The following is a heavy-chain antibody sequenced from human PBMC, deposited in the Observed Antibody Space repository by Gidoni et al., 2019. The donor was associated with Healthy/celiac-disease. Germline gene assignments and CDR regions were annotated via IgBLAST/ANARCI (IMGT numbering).Heavy chain of an antibody. J-gene: IGHJ6*02. CDR1: GFTFDDYA. CDR2: ISWNSGSI. Sequence: EVQLVESGGGLVQPGRSLRLSCAASGFTFDDYAMHWVRQAQGKGLEWVSGISWNSGSIGYADSVKGRFTISRDNAKNSLYLQMNSLRAEDTALYYCAKGKLRLVKNYYYYGMDVWGQGTTVTVSS. CDR3: AKGKLRLVKNYYYYGMDV. D-gene: IGHD5-18*01. V-gene: IGHV3-9*01.